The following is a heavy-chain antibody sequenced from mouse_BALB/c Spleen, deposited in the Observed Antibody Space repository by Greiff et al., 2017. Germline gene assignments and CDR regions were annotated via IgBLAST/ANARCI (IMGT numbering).Heavy chain of an antibody. Sequence: EVQRVESGGGLVKPGGSLKLSCAASGFAFSSYDMSWVRQTPEKRLEWVAYISSGGGSTYYPDTVKGRFTISRDNAKNTLYLQMSSLKSEDTAMYYCARHPYYGNSYAMDYWGQGTSVTVSS. CDR1: GFAFSSYD. CDR3: ARHPYYGNSYAMDY. J-gene: IGHJ4*01. V-gene: IGHV5-12-1*01. D-gene: IGHD2-10*01. CDR2: ISSGGGST.